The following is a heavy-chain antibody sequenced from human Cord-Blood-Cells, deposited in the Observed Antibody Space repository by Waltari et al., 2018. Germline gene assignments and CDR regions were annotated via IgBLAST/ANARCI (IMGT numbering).Heavy chain of an antibody. Sequence: QVQLVESGGGVVQPGRSLRPSCAASGFTLISYGLHGVRQAPGKGLEWVAVIWYDGSNKYYADSVKGRFTISRDNSKNTLYLQMNSLRAEDTAVYYCARALGMDYWGQGTLVTVSS. CDR1: GFTLISYG. D-gene: IGHD7-27*01. CDR2: IWYDGSNK. V-gene: IGHV3-33*01. J-gene: IGHJ4*02. CDR3: ARALGMDY.